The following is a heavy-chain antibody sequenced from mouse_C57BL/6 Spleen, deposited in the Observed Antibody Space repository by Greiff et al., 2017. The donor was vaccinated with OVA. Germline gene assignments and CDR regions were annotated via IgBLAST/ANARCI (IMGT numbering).Heavy chain of an antibody. CDR3: ARNYYGSSYDWYFDV. J-gene: IGHJ1*03. D-gene: IGHD1-1*01. Sequence: EVQGVESGGGLVQSGRSLRLSCATSGFTFSDFYMEWVRQAPGKGLEWISASRNKANDYTTEYSASVKGRFIVSRDTSQSILYLQMNALRADDTAIYYCARNYYGSSYDWYFDVWGTGTTVTVSS. CDR2: SRNKANDYTT. CDR1: GFTFSDFY. V-gene: IGHV7-1*01.